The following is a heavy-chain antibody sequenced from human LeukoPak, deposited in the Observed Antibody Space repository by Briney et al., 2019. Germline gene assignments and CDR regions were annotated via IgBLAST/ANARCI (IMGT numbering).Heavy chain of an antibody. D-gene: IGHD4-17*01. V-gene: IGHV3-23*01. CDR3: AKCPGDYGVWYFDL. CDR2: IRDSGGST. Sequence: GGSLRLSCAASGFTFSSYAMSWVRQAPGKGLEWVSAIRDSGGSTNYADSVKGRFTISRDNSKNTLYLQMNSLRAEDTAVYYCAKCPGDYGVWYFDLWGRGTLVTVSS. CDR1: GFTFSSYA. J-gene: IGHJ2*01.